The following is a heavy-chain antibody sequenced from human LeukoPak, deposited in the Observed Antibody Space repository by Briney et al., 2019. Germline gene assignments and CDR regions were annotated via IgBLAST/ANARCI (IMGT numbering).Heavy chain of an antibody. D-gene: IGHD3-10*01. CDR2: IIPIFGTA. CDR1: GGTFSSYA. J-gene: IGHJ4*02. CDR3: AVLLWFGELLFDY. V-gene: IGHV1-69*06. Sequence: ASVKVSCKASGGTFSSYAISWVRQAPGQGLEWMGGIIPIFGTANYAQKFQGRVTITADKSTSTAYMELSSLRSEDTAVYYCAVLLWFGELLFDYWGQGTLVTVSS.